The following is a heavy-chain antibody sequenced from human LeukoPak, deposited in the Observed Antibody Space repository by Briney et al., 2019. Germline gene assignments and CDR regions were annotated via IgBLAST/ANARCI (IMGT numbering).Heavy chain of an antibody. J-gene: IGHJ4*02. V-gene: IGHV3-74*03. CDR3: ARVRYNNALDY. D-gene: IGHD1-14*01. CDR2: IKTDGRSI. CDR1: GFTFSSYW. Sequence: GGSLRLSCTASGFTFSSYWMHWVRQAPGKGLVWVSHIKTDGRSITYADSVKGRFTISRDNAKNTLYLQVNSLRAEDTAVYYCARVRYNNALDYWGQGTLVTASS.